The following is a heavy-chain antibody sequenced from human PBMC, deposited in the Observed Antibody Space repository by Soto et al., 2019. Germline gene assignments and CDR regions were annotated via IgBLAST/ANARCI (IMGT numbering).Heavy chain of an antibody. Sequence: SETLSLTCTVSGGSISSSSYYWGWIRQPPGKGLEWIGCIHYSGSTYYNPSLRSRVTSSVDTPKNQVSLKVSSVTAAGTAVYYCARRLFSSTWPSYFDFWGQGTLVTVSS. J-gene: IGHJ4*02. CDR1: GGSISSSSYY. CDR2: IHYSGST. CDR3: ARRLFSSTWPSYFDF. V-gene: IGHV4-39*01. D-gene: IGHD6-13*01.